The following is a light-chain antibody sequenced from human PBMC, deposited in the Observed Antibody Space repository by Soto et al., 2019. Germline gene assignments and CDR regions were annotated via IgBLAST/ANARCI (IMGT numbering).Light chain of an antibody. CDR2: SVS. Sequence: QSALTQPTSVSGSTGKSITISCTGTSSDVGGFNYVSWYQQYPGKAPKLMIYSVSNRPSGVSNRFSGSKSGNTASLTISGLQAEDEADYYCSSYTSSTTRVFGGGTKLTV. V-gene: IGLV2-14*01. CDR1: SSDVGGFNY. CDR3: SSYTSSTTRV. J-gene: IGLJ3*02.